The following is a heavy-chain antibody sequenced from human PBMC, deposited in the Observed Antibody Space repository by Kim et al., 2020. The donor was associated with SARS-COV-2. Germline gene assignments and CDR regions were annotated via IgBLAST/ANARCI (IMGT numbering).Heavy chain of an antibody. CDR2: IYYSGST. CDR3: ARPPPPFDWLLLTDDDAFDI. V-gene: IGHV4-39*01. CDR1: GGSISSSSYY. Sequence: SETLSLTCTVSGGSISSSSYYWGWIRQPPGKGLEWIGSIYYSGSTYYNPSLKSRVTISVDTSKNQFSLKLSSVTAADTAVYYCARPPPPFDWLLLTDDDAFDIWGQGTMVTVSS. D-gene: IGHD3-9*01. J-gene: IGHJ3*02.